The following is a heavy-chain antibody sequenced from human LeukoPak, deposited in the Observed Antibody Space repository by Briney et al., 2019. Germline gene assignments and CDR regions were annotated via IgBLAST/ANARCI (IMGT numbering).Heavy chain of an antibody. J-gene: IGHJ5*02. CDR2: ISYSGTT. D-gene: IGHD3-10*01. CDR1: GGSISSSY. CDR3: ARREVEMRASASGNWLGP. Sequence: TSETLSLTCTVSGGSISSSYWNWVRQPPGKGLEWIGRISYSGTTNYNPSLKSRVTISSDTSKNQFSLKLTSVTAADTAVYYCARREVEMRASASGNWLGPWGQGTLVIVSS. V-gene: IGHV4-59*08.